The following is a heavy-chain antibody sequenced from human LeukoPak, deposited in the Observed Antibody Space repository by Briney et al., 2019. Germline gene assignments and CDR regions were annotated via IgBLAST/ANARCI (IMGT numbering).Heavy chain of an antibody. CDR2: IYYRSKWFN. CDR1: GDSVSSNSAA. V-gene: IGHV6-1*01. Sequence: SQTLSLTCAISGDSVSSNSAAWNWIRRSPTRGLEWLGRIYYRSKWFNNYAVSVRSRISINPDTSKNHFSLQLNSVTPEDTAVYYCARGRPLMGVAQNAFDIWGQGTMVTVSS. D-gene: IGHD2-8*01. J-gene: IGHJ3*02. CDR3: ARGRPLMGVAQNAFDI.